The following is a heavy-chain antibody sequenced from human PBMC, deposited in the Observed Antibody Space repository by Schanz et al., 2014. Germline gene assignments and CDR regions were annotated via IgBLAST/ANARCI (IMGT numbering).Heavy chain of an antibody. D-gene: IGHD2-2*01. J-gene: IGHJ4*02. Sequence: QVQLVQSGAEVKKPGASVKLSCKSSNYIFTKYYIHCVRQAPGQGLEWMGLINPYDDTIDYAQNFQGRLTVTRDTSTSTVNMELSSLRSEDTAVYYCARGGFFDSTSFDSWGQGTLVAVSS. CDR1: NYIFTKYY. CDR2: INPYDDTI. CDR3: ARGGFFDSTSFDS. V-gene: IGHV1-46*03.